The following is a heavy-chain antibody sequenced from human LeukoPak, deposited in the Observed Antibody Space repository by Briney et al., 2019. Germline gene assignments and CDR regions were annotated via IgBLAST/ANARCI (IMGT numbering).Heavy chain of an antibody. J-gene: IGHJ4*02. V-gene: IGHV1-24*01. D-gene: IGHD5-18*01. Sequence: ASVKVSCKVSGYTLTELSKHWVRQAPGKGLEWMGGFDPEDGETIYAQKFQGRVTMTEDTSTDTAYMELSSLRSEDTAVYYCATVSWPAMVTLGGYYFDYWGQGTLVTVSS. CDR2: FDPEDGET. CDR3: ATVSWPAMVTLGGYYFDY. CDR1: GYTLTELS.